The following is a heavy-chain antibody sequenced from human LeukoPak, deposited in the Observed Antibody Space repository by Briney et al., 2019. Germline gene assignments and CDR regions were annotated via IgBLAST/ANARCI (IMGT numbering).Heavy chain of an antibody. CDR3: AELGITMIGGV. Sequence: GGSLRLSWAASGFTFSSYEMNWVRQAPGGWLEWVTYISSSGSTIYYAHSVKGRFTISRDNTNNSLYMKMNSLRAEETAVYYCAELGITMIGGVWGKGTTVTISS. D-gene: IGHD3-10*02. V-gene: IGHV3-48*03. J-gene: IGHJ6*04. CDR1: GFTFSSYE. CDR2: ISSSGSTI.